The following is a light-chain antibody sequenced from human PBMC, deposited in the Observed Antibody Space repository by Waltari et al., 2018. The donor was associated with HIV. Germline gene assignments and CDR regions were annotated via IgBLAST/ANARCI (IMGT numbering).Light chain of an antibody. V-gene: IGLV8-61*01. CDR3: VLYMGSGIWV. Sequence: QTVVTQAPSFSVSPGGTVTLTCGLSSGSVSTNYYPSWYQQTPGQAPRTLIYSTNTRSSGVPDRFSGSILGNKAALTITGAQAYDESDYYCVLYMGSGIWVFGGGTKLTVL. J-gene: IGLJ3*02. CDR1: SGSVSTNYY. CDR2: STN.